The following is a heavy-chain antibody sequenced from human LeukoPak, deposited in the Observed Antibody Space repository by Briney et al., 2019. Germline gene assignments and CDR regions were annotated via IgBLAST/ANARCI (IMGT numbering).Heavy chain of an antibody. V-gene: IGHV1-46*01. J-gene: IGHJ3*02. D-gene: IGHD3-22*01. Sequence: ASVKVSCKASGYTFTSYYIHWVRQAPGQGLEWMGIINPSGGSTSNAQKFQGRVTITRNTSIRTAYMELSSLRSEDTAVYFCARVIWRDDHAFDIWGQGTMVTVSS. CDR2: INPSGGST. CDR3: ARVIWRDDHAFDI. CDR1: GYTFTSYY.